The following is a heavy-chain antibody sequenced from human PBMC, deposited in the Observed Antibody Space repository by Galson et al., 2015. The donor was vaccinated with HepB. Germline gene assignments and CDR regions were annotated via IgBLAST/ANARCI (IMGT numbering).Heavy chain of an antibody. CDR2: VSDDGSSK. CDR1: GFTFSTYT. D-gene: IGHD3-22*01. V-gene: IGHV3-30-3*01. J-gene: IGHJ4*02. Sequence: SLRLSCAASGFTFSTYTLHWVRQAPGKGLEWVAVVSDDGSSKFYADSLQGRFTISRDNSKNTLYLQMSRLRTEDTAVYYCARDQAGLYDNSGSYFDYWGQGTLVTVSS. CDR3: ARDQAGLYDNSGSYFDY.